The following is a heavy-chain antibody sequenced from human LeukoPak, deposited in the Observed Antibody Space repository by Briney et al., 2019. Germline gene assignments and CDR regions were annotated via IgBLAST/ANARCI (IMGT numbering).Heavy chain of an antibody. CDR1: GGSISSNNW. Sequence: SETLSLTCDVSGGSISSNNWWIWVRQSPEKGLEWIGEIYHDGSTNYNPSLKSRVTISMDKSKNQLSLKLNFVTAADTAVYYCARDRGGYTYSHDYWGQGTLVTVSS. CDR2: IYHDGST. CDR3: ARDRGGYTYSHDY. V-gene: IGHV4-4*02. D-gene: IGHD5-18*01. J-gene: IGHJ4*02.